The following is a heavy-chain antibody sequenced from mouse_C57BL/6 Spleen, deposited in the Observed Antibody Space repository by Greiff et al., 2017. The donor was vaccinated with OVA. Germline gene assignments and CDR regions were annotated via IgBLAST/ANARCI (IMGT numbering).Heavy chain of an antibody. CDR2: INPNNGGT. V-gene: IGHV1-26*01. CDR1: GYTFTDYY. Sequence: EVQLQQSGPELVKPGASVKISCKASGYTFTDYYMNWVKQSHGKSLEWIGDINPNNGGTSYNQKFKGKAKLTVDKSSSTAYMELRSLTSEDSAVYYCARSYYDYGEAYWGQGTLVTVSA. J-gene: IGHJ3*01. D-gene: IGHD2-4*01. CDR3: ARSYYDYGEAY.